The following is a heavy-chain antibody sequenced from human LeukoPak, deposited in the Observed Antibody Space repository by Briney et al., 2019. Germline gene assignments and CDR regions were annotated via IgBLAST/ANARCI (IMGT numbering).Heavy chain of an antibody. D-gene: IGHD4-23*01. CDR2: ISAYNGNT. J-gene: IGHJ4*02. CDR1: GYTFTSYG. V-gene: IGHV1-18*01. CDR3: ARARIGKPAGY. Sequence: GASVKVSCKASGYTFTSYGISWVRHAPGQGLEWMGWISAYNGNTNYAQKLQGRVTMTTDTSTSTAYMELRSLRSDATAVYYCARARIGKPAGYWGQGTLVTVSS.